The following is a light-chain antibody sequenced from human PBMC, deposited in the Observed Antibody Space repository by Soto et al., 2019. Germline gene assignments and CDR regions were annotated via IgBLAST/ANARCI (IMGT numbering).Light chain of an antibody. V-gene: IGLV1-47*02. Sequence: QSVLTQPPSASGTPGQRVTITCSGSRSNIGDNHVYWYQQLPGTAPKHLIYSKNQQPAGVAYRFSGSKYGTSGTLAISWLRSEDEADYYCASWDETLSGPVFGGGTKVTVL. CDR2: SKN. CDR3: ASWDETLSGPV. J-gene: IGLJ2*01. CDR1: RSNIGDNH.